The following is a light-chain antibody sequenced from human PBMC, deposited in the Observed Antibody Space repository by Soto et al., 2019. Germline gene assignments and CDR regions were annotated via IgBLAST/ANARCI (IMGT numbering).Light chain of an antibody. V-gene: IGKV1-5*01. CDR1: QTISFW. CDR2: DAS. Sequence: DIQMTQSPSTLSASVGDKVTITCRASQTISFWLAWYQQKPGKAPKLLIYDASSLESGGPSRFRGSGSGTEFSLTISSLQPDDFATYYCQQYQSSPYTFGQGTKLEIQ. CDR3: QQYQSSPYT. J-gene: IGKJ2*01.